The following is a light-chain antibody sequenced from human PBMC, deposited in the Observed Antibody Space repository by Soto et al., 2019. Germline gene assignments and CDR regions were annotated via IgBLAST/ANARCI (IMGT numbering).Light chain of an antibody. J-gene: IGKJ1*01. V-gene: IGKV3-15*01. CDR3: QQYNNWPPWT. CDR1: QSVRSN. CDR2: GAS. Sequence: EIVMTQSPVTLSVSPGERATPSCRASQSVRSNLAWYQQKPGQAPRLLIYGASTRATGIPARFSGSGSGTEFTLTISSLQSEDFAVYYCQQYNNWPPWTFGQGTKVEIK.